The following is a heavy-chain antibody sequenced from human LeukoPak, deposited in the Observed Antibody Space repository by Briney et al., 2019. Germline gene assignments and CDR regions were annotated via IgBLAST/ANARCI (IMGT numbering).Heavy chain of an antibody. CDR2: IYSGGST. V-gene: IGHV3-53*01. CDR1: GGSISSYY. D-gene: IGHD3-10*01. CDR3: ARDEWVGDVGYDY. J-gene: IGHJ4*02. Sequence: SGGSISSYYWSWIRQPPGKGLEWVSVIYSGGSTYYADSVKGRFTISRDNSKNTLYLQMNSLRAEDTAVYYCARDEWVGDVGYDYWGQGTLVTVSS.